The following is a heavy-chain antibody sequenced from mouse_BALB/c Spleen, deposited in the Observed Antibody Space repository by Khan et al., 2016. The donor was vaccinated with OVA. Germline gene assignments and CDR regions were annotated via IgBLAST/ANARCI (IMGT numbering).Heavy chain of an antibody. V-gene: IGHV5-6*01. CDR1: GFTFSSYS. CDR2: MSSGGDYT. D-gene: IGHD4-1*01. CDR3: ARHLTGSFAY. Sequence: EVQLVESGGDLVKPGGSLKLSCAASGFTFSSYSMSWVRQIPDKRLEWVATMSSGGDYTYSPDSVKGRFTISRDNAKNTLYLQMSSLKSEDTAMYYCARHLTGSFAYWGQGTLVTVSA. J-gene: IGHJ3*01.